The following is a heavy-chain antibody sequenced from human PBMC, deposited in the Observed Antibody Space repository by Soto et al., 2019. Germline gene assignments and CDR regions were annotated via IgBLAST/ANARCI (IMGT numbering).Heavy chain of an antibody. CDR1: GFTVDDYG. Sequence: GXSLRLACAASGFTVDDYGMSWVRQAPGKGLEWVSGINWNGGSTGYADSVKGRFTISRDNAKNSLYLQMNSLRAEDTALYHCARAPRRVRFLEKNWFDPWGKGTLVTVSS. V-gene: IGHV3-20*01. D-gene: IGHD3-3*01. CDR3: ARAPRRVRFLEKNWFDP. CDR2: INWNGGST. J-gene: IGHJ5*02.